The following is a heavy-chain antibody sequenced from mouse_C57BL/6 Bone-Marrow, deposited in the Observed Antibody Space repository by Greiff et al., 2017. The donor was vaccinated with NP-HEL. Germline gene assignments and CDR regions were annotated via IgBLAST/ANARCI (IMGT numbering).Heavy chain of an antibody. CDR1: GYTFTDYN. D-gene: IGHD4-1*01. J-gene: IGHJ4*01. CDR2: INPNNGGT. CDR3: ARLTGTDYYAMDY. Sequence: EVKLVESGPELVKPGASVKIPCKASGYTFTDYNMDWVKQSHGKSLEWIGDINPNNGGTIYNQKFKGKATLTVDKSSSTAYMELRSLTSEDTAVYYCARLTGTDYYAMDYWGQGTSVTVSS. V-gene: IGHV1-18*01.